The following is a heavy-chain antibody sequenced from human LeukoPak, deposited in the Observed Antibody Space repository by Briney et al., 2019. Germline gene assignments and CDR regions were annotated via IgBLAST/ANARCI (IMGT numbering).Heavy chain of an antibody. J-gene: IGHJ4*02. D-gene: IGHD3-9*01. V-gene: IGHV3-21*01. CDR1: GFTFSSYS. CDR3: AREPTSYYDILTGCFDY. CDR2: ISSSSSYI. Sequence: GGSLRLSCAASGFTFSSYSMNWVRQAPGKGLEWVSSISSSSSYIYYADPVKGRFTISRDNAKNSLYLQMNSLRAEDTAVYYCAREPTSYYDILTGCFDYWGQGTLVTVSS.